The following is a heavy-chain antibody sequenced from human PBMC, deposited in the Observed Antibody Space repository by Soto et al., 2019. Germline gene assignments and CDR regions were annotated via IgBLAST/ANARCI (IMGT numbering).Heavy chain of an antibody. CDR2: IIPIFGTA. J-gene: IGHJ4*02. CDR3: ARLGYDCGGECLGPYYFDY. D-gene: IGHD2-21*01. Sequence: SVKVSCKASGGTFSSYAISWVRQAPGQGVEWMGGIIPIFGTAIYAQKFQGRVTISADKSTSTVYMDLSSLRSEDTAVYYGARLGYDCGGECLGPYYFDYWGQGTLVTVSA. CDR1: GGTFSSYA. V-gene: IGHV1-69*06.